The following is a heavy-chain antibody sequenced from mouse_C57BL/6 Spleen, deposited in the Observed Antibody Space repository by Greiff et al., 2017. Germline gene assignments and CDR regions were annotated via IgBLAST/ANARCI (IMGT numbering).Heavy chain of an antibody. V-gene: IGHV3-6*01. CDR3: ARDLGGSPFAY. Sequence: EVKLMESGPGLVKPSQSLSLTCSVTGYSITSGYYWNWIRQFPGNKLEWMGYISYDGSNNYNPSLKNRISITRDTSKNQFFLKLNSVTTEDTATYYGARDLGGSPFAYWGQGTLVTVSA. J-gene: IGHJ3*01. D-gene: IGHD3-1*01. CDR2: ISYDGSN. CDR1: GYSITSGYY.